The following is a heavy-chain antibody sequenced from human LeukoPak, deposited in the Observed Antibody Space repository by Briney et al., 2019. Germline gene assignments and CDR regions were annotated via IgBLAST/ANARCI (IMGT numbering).Heavy chain of an antibody. D-gene: IGHD3-22*01. J-gene: IGHJ6*03. CDR3: ARDYFDSSDYPQTYYYYYMDV. Sequence: GGSPRLSCAASGFTFSDYWMHWVRQAPGKGLEWVASISSTSTFIYSADSVKGRFTISRDTAKNSLFLQMNSLRAEDTAIYYCARDYFDSSDYPQTYYYYYMDVWGKGTTVTVSS. CDR1: GFTFSDYW. CDR2: ISSTSTFI. V-gene: IGHV3-21*01.